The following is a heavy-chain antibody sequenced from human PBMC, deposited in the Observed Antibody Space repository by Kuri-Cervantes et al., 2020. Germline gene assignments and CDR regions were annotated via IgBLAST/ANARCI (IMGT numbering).Heavy chain of an antibody. CDR1: GGSFSGYY. D-gene: IGHD4-17*01. CDR3: ARGRIRGGYYGDYVISRAFDI. CDR2: INHSGSI. Sequence: SETLSLTCAVYGGSFSGYYWSRIRQPPGKGLEWIGEINHSGSINYNPSLKSRVTISVDTSKNQFSLKLSSVTAADTAVYYCARGRIRGGYYGDYVISRAFDIWGQGTMVTVSS. V-gene: IGHV4-34*01. J-gene: IGHJ3*02.